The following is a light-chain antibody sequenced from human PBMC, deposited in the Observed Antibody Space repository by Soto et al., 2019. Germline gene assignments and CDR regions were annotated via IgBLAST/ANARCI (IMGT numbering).Light chain of an antibody. Sequence: QSALTQPASVSGSPGQSITISCTGTSSDVGGYNYVSWYQQHPGKAPKLMIYEVSNRPSGVSNRFSGSKSGNTASLTISGLQAEDEADYYCCLYTSNSIDVFGTGTKVTVL. CDR2: EVS. CDR3: CLYTSNSIDV. CDR1: SSDVGGYNY. J-gene: IGLJ1*01. V-gene: IGLV2-14*01.